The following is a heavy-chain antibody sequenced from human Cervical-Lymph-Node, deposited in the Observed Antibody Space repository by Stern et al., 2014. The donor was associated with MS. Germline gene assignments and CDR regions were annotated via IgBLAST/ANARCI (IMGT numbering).Heavy chain of an antibody. Sequence: EMQLVESGGGLVKPGESLRLSCDASGFTFSHYSINWVRQAPGKVLEWISSISNDSTHTYNEDSVAGQFTISRDSAKDSVSLHMVSLRAKDTDVYYCARARVGDYARSPHLDSWGQGTLVTVSS. J-gene: IGHJ4*02. D-gene: IGHD4-17*01. V-gene: IGHV3-21*01. CDR2: ISNDSTHT. CDR1: GFTFSHYS. CDR3: ARARVGDYARSPHLDS.